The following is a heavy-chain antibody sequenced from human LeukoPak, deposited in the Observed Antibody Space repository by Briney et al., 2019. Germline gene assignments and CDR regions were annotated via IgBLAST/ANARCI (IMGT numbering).Heavy chain of an antibody. CDR2: IHHNGEMT. Sequence: GGSLRLSCAASGFTLTWHVMHWVRQAPGKALEYVSFIHHNGEMTSYAESVRGRFTVSRDNSKNTLFLELSSLRTDDTTVYYCVRDMSGKYSFDYWGQGTLVIVST. D-gene: IGHD1-26*01. CDR1: GFTLTWHV. CDR3: VRDMSGKYSFDY. J-gene: IGHJ4*02. V-gene: IGHV3-64D*06.